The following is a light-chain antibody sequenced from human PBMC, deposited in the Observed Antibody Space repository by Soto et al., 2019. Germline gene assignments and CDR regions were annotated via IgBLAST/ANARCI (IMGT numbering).Light chain of an antibody. V-gene: IGLV2-23*01. CDR1: SSDVGSYKL. Sequence: QSVLTQPASVSGSPGQSITISCTGTSSDVGSYKLVSWYQQNPGKAPKLMIYEASKRPSGVSNRFSGSKSGNTASLTISGLQAEDEADYYCCSYTHSRTYVIFGGGTKLTVL. CDR3: CSYTHSRTYVI. CDR2: EAS. J-gene: IGLJ2*01.